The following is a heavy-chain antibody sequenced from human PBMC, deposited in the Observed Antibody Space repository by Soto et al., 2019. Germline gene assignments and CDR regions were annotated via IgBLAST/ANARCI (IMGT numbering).Heavy chain of an antibody. CDR1: GYSFTSYW. CDR3: ASATRSYSDSSGYYRSYAWEI. D-gene: IGHD3-22*01. CDR2: IDPSDSYT. Sequence: GESLKISCKGSGYSFTSYWISWVRQMPGKGLEWMGRIDPSDSYTNYSPSFQGHVTISADKSISTAYLQWSSLKASDTAMYYCASATRSYSDSSGYYRSYAWEIWGQGTMVTGS. J-gene: IGHJ3*02. V-gene: IGHV5-10-1*01.